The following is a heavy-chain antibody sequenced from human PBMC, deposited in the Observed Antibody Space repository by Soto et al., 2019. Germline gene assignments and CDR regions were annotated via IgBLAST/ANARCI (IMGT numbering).Heavy chain of an antibody. CDR2: ISWNSGSI. V-gene: IGHV3-9*01. D-gene: IGHD4-17*01. CDR3: AKVVFDYGDSYYFDY. Sequence: EVQLVESGGGLVQPGRSLRLSCEASGFTFDDYAMHWVRQAPGKGLEWVSGISWNSGSIGYADSVKGRFTISRDNAKNSLYLQMNSLRAEDTALYYCAKVVFDYGDSYYFDYWGQGTLVTVSS. J-gene: IGHJ4*02. CDR1: GFTFDDYA.